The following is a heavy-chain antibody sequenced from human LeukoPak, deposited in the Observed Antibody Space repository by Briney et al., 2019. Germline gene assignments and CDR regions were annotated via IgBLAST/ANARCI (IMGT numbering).Heavy chain of an antibody. D-gene: IGHD7-27*01. J-gene: IGHJ5*02. CDR1: GYTFSNFG. Sequence: SVKVSCKASGYTFSNFGISWVRQAPGQGLEWMGRIIPILGIANYAQKFQGRVTITADKSTSTAYMELSSLRFEDTAVYYCARTGGQGWFDPWGQGTLVTVSS. CDR3: ARTGGQGWFDP. CDR2: IIPILGIA. V-gene: IGHV1-69*04.